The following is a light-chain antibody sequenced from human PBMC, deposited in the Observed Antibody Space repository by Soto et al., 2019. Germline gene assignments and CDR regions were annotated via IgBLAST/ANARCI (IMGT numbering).Light chain of an antibody. Sequence: DIQMTQSPSSLSASVGDRVTITCRASQSISSYLNWYQQKPGKAPKLLIYAASSLQSGVPSRFSGSGSGTDFTLTISSLPPEDFATYYCPQSYSTPPTFGKGTKVEIK. CDR3: PQSYSTPPT. J-gene: IGKJ1*01. CDR2: AAS. CDR1: QSISSY. V-gene: IGKV1-39*01.